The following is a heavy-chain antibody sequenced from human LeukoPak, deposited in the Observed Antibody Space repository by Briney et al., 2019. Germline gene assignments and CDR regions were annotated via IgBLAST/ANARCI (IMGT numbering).Heavy chain of an antibody. CDR3: VIMSHTVVPTARIYYYMDI. D-gene: IGHD1-1*01. J-gene: IGHJ6*03. CDR1: GYILTELS. Sequence: SVKVSCKVSGYILTELSIHWVRQAPGKGLEWMGSFDPENAKTMSAQTFQGRVTMTEDTSTDTAYMELRSLRSDDTAIYYCVIMSHTVVPTARIYYYMDIWGTGTTVIVSS. CDR2: FDPENAKT. V-gene: IGHV1-24*01.